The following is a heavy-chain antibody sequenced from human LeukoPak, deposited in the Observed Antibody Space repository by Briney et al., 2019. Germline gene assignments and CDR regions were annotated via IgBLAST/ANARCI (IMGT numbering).Heavy chain of an antibody. CDR2: ISCSSSYI. Sequence: GGSLRLSCAASGFIFSSYPMNWVRQAPGKGLEWVSTISCSSSYIQYADSVKGRFTISRDNAKNSLYLQMSSLRAEDTAVYYCARARSFGEQPPAFDYWGQGTLVTVSS. CDR3: ARARSFGEQPPAFDY. J-gene: IGHJ4*02. V-gene: IGHV3-21*01. D-gene: IGHD3-10*01. CDR1: GFIFSSYP.